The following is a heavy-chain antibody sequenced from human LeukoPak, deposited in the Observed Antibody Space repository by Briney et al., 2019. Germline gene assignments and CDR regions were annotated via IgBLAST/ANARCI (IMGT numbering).Heavy chain of an antibody. V-gene: IGHV4-34*01. CDR1: GGSFSGYY. J-gene: IGHJ5*02. Sequence: SETLSLTCAGYGGSFSGYYWSWIRQPPGKGLEWIGEINHSGSTNYNPSLKSRVTISVDTSKNQFSLKLSSVTAADTAVYYCARGFSLTNGDWFDPWGQGTLVTVSS. D-gene: IGHD2-8*01. CDR2: INHSGST. CDR3: ARGFSLTNGDWFDP.